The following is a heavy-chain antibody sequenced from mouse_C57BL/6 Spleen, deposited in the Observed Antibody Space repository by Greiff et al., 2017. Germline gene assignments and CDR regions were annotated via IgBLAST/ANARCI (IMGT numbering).Heavy chain of an antibody. Sequence: EVQGVESGPGMVKPSQSLSLTCTVTGYSITSGYDWHWIRHFPGNKLEWMGYISYSGSTNYNPSLKSRISITHDTSKNHFFLKLNSVTTEDTATYYCARGDYDYFDYWGQGTTLTVSS. CDR2: ISYSGST. CDR3: ARGDYDYFDY. J-gene: IGHJ2*01. D-gene: IGHD2-4*01. CDR1: GYSITSGYD. V-gene: IGHV3-1*01.